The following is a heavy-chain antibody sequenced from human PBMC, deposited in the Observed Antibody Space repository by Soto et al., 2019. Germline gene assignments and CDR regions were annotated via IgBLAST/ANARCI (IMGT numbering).Heavy chain of an antibody. CDR2: ISAYNGNT. CDR3: ARESPPADY. V-gene: IGHV1-18*01. CDR1: CFTLSTPG. J-gene: IGHJ4*02. Sequence: GGSVKGSCKGSCFTLSTPGISRVRQAPGQGLEWMGWISAYNGNTNYAQKLQGRVTMTTDTSTSTAYMELRSLRSDDTAVYYCARESPPADYWGQGTLVTVSS.